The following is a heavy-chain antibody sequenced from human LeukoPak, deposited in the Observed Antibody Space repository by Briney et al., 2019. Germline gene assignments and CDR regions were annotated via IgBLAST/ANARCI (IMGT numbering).Heavy chain of an antibody. Sequence: GGSLRLSCAASGFTFSRYWMTWVRQAPGKGLEWVANIKQDGSEKYYVDSVKGRFTISRDNAKNSLYLQMNRLRAEDTAVYYCASVDYYGSGSYPSYWGQGTLVTVSS. CDR2: IKQDGSEK. CDR3: ASVDYYGSGSYPSY. D-gene: IGHD3-10*01. CDR1: GFTFSRYW. J-gene: IGHJ4*02. V-gene: IGHV3-7*01.